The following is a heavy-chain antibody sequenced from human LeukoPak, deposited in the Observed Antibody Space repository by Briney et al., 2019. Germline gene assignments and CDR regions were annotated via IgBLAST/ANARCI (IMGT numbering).Heavy chain of an antibody. CDR2: ISSSSSSI. CDR1: GLTLSSYS. Sequence: GGSLRLSCAASGLTLSSYSMNWVRQARGKGLEWVSSISSSSSSIYYADSVKGRLTISRDNAKSSLYLQMNSLRAEDTAVYYCARGGGSGAYYYYGMDVWGQGTTVTVSS. V-gene: IGHV3-21*01. CDR3: ARGGGSGAYYYYGMDV. D-gene: IGHD3-10*01. J-gene: IGHJ6*02.